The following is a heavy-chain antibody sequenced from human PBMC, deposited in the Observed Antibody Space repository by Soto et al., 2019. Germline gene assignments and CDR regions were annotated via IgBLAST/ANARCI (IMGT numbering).Heavy chain of an antibody. CDR3: ARELTNQLPSRENWFDP. CDR1: GFTFSSYS. Sequence: GGSLRLSCAASGFTFSSYSMNWVRQAPGKGLEWVSSISSSSSYIYYADSVKGRFTISRDNAKNSLYLQMNSLRAEDTAVYYCARELTNQLPSRENWFDPWGQGTLVTVSS. V-gene: IGHV3-21*01. J-gene: IGHJ5*02. CDR2: ISSSSSYI. D-gene: IGHD2-2*01.